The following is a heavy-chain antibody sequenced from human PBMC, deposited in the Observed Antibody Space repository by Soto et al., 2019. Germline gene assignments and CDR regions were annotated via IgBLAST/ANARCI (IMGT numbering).Heavy chain of an antibody. CDR3: ASGVRDGYNRFDY. D-gene: IGHD5-12*01. V-gene: IGHV3-7*01. J-gene: IGHJ4*02. Sequence: DSVRGRFTISRDNAKNSLYLQMNNLRAEDTAVYYCASGVRDGYNRFDYWGQGTLVTVSS.